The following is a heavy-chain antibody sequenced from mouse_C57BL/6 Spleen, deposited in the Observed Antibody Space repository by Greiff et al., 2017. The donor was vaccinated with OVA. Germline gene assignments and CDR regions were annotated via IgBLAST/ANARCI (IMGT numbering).Heavy chain of an antibody. D-gene: IGHD2-4*01. J-gene: IGHJ4*01. CDR1: GYTFTDYY. CDR3: ARAGGYDYDRGNAMDY. CDR2: IYPGSGNT. V-gene: IGHV1-76*01. Sequence: QVQLQQSGAELVRPGASVKLSCKASGYTFTDYYINWVKQRPGQGLEWIARIYPGSGNTYYNEKFKGKATLTAEKSSSTAYMQLSSLTSEDSAVYFCARAGGYDYDRGNAMDYWGQGTSVTVSS.